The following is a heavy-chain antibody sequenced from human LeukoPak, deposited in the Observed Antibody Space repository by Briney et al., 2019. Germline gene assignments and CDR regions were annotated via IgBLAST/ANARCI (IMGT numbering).Heavy chain of an antibody. J-gene: IGHJ6*02. CDR1: GFTFSSYS. CDR2: ISSSSSYI. D-gene: IGHD3-9*01. Sequence: GGSLRLSCAASGFTFSSYSMNWVRQAPGQGLEWVSSISSSSSYIYYADSVKGRFTISRDNAKNSLYLQMNSLRAEDTAVYYCARDHYDILTGSYYYGMDVWGQGTTVTVSS. V-gene: IGHV3-21*01. CDR3: ARDHYDILTGSYYYGMDV.